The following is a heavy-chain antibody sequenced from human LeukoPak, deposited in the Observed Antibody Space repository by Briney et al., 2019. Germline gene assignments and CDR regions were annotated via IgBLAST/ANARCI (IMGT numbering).Heavy chain of an antibody. V-gene: IGHV4-61*02. J-gene: IGHJ5*01. CDR3: ATDGMVRGPDAWFDS. D-gene: IGHD3-10*01. CDR2: IYTRGST. Sequence: SETLSLTCTVSGGSVSSGRYYWSWIRQPAGKGLEWIGRIYTRGSTNYNPSLKSRVTISVDTSKNQFSLNLTSVTAVDTAVYYCATDGMVRGPDAWFDSWGQGILVTVSS. CDR1: GGSVSSGRYY.